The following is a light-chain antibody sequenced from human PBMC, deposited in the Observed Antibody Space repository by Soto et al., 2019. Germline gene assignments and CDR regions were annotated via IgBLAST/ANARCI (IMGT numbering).Light chain of an antibody. CDR2: AAS. V-gene: IGKV1-39*01. J-gene: IGKJ1*01. CDR1: ENINSY. Sequence: DIQMTQSPYSLSSSVEDRVIITCRASENINSYLNWYQQKPGKAPKLLIYAASSLQSGVPSRFSGGGSETVFTLTINNLQPEDSATYYCQQSYSRLVTFGQGTKVEIK. CDR3: QQSYSRLVT.